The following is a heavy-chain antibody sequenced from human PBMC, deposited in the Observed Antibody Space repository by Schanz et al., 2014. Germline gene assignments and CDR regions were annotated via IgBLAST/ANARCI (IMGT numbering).Heavy chain of an antibody. J-gene: IGHJ4*02. CDR1: GFTFSSYG. CDR3: ARANYRRKINFDY. D-gene: IGHD3-10*01. CDR2: IWNDENNK. V-gene: IGHV3-33*01. Sequence: QVQLVESGGGVVQFGRSLRLSCVASGFTFSSYGMHWVRQAPGKGREWVAVIWNDENNKYYADSVKGRFTMSRDNSKTTSYLQKNNLRAEDTAVYYCARANYRRKINFDYWGRGTLVTVSS.